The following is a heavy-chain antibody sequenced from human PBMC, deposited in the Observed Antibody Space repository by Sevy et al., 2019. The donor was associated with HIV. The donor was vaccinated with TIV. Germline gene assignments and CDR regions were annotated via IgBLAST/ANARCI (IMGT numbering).Heavy chain of an antibody. CDR1: GFTFSSYE. CDR3: ASSSYYGSGSYNLYYYYGMDV. V-gene: IGHV3-48*03. Sequence: LSLTCAASGFTFSSYEMNWVRQAPGKGLEWVSYISSSGSTIYYADSVKGRFTISRDNAKNSLYLQMNSLRAEDTAVYYCASSSYYGSGSYNLYYYYGMDVWGQGTTVTVSS. J-gene: IGHJ6*02. D-gene: IGHD3-10*01. CDR2: ISSSGSTI.